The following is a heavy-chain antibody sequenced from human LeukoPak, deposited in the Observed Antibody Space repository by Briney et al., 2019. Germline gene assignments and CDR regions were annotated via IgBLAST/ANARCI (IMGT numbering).Heavy chain of an antibody. CDR1: GFTFGSYA. D-gene: IGHD2-15*01. CDR3: AKDQQRYCSGGSCLNSFDY. CDR2: ISGSGSST. J-gene: IGHJ4*02. Sequence: AGGSLRLSCAASGFTFGSYAMSWVRQAPGKGLEWVSAISGSGSSTYYADSVKGRFTISRDNSKNTLYLQMNSLRAEDTAVYYCAKDQQRYCSGGSCLNSFDYWGQGTLVTVSS. V-gene: IGHV3-23*01.